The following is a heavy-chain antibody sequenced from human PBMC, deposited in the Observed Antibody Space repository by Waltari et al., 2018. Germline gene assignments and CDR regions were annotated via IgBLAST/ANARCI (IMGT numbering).Heavy chain of an antibody. J-gene: IGHJ4*02. CDR3: ARGRPYHLIGIAAAGPARRFDY. D-gene: IGHD6-13*01. V-gene: IGHV4-61*09. Sequence: QVQLQESGPGLVKPSQTLSLTCTVSGGSISSGSYYWSWIRQPAGKGLEWIGYIYTSGSTNYNPSLKSRVTISVDTSKNQFFLKLSSVTAADTAVYYCARGRPYHLIGIAAAGPARRFDYWGQGTLVTVSS. CDR1: GGSISSGSYY. CDR2: IYTSGST.